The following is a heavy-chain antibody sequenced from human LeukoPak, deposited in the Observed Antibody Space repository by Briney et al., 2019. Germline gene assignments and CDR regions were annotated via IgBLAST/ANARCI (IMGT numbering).Heavy chain of an antibody. CDR2: INPNDGRT. CDR1: GYTFTNYY. V-gene: IGHV1-46*01. CDR3: ATSLWFHFDGSGYPFDY. Sequence: GASVKVSCKASGYTFTNYYMQWVRQAPGQGLEWMGLINPNDGRTKYARKFHDRVTMTRDTSTSTVYMELSSLPSEDTAVYYCATSLWFHFDGSGYPFDYWSQGTLVTVSS. J-gene: IGHJ4*02. D-gene: IGHD3-22*01.